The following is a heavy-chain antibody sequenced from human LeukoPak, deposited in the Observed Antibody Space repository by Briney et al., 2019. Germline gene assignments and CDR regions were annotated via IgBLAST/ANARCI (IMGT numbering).Heavy chain of an antibody. J-gene: IGHJ4*02. D-gene: IGHD2-21*02. CDR2: VSNSGSP. Sequence: PSETLSLTCTASGGSISSYYWSWIRHPSGKGLEWIGFVSNSGSPTHNPSLKSRVTISEDTAKNQVSLKLTSVTAADTAVYYCVRHCGRGCWLIDYWGQGTLVTVSS. CDR3: VRHCGRGCWLIDY. V-gene: IGHV4-59*01. CDR1: GGSISSYY.